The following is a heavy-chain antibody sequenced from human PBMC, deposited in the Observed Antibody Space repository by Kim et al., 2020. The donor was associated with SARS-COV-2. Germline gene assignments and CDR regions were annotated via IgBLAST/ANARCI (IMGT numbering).Heavy chain of an antibody. Sequence: GGSLRLSCAASGFTFSSYAMHWVRQAPGKGLEWVAVISYDGSNKYYADSVKGRFTLSRDNSKNTLYLQMNSLRAEDTAVYYCARAHRGGYYHGIDAWGQGTTVTVSS. CDR3: ARAHRGGYYHGIDA. V-gene: IGHV3-30*04. D-gene: IGHD3-16*01. CDR1: GFTFSSYA. J-gene: IGHJ6*02. CDR2: ISYDGSNK.